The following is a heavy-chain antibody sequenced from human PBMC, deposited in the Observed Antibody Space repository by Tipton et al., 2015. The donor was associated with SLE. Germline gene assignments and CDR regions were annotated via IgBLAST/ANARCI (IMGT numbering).Heavy chain of an antibody. V-gene: IGHV3-74*01. CDR2: ISTDGSTT. J-gene: IGHJ4*02. CDR3: TTGGSPSPMGHAY. CDR1: GLTFSSYA. Sequence: GSLRLSCAASGLTFSSYAMTWVRQTPGKGLVWVSHISTDGSTTNYADSVKGRFTISRDNAKNTLYLQLNSLRVEDTAVYYCTTGGSPSPMGHAYWGQGTLLTVSS. D-gene: IGHD3-16*01.